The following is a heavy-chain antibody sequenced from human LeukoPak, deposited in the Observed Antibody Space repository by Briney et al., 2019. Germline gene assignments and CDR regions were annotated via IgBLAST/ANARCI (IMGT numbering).Heavy chain of an antibody. Sequence: SETLSLTCTVSGVSITGYYWTWIRQAAGKGLEWIGRVSDTGRAYYNPSLERRVTISLDTSNNRFSLKVTSVIAADTAVYYCARGTDVSPILGYYSFVYWGQGTLVSVSS. J-gene: IGHJ4*02. CDR1: GVSITGYY. V-gene: IGHV4-4*07. CDR2: VSDTGRA. CDR3: ARGTDVSPILGYYSFVY. D-gene: IGHD5/OR15-5a*01.